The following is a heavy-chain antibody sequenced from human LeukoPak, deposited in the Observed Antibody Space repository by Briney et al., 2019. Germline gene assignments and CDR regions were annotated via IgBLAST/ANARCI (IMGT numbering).Heavy chain of an antibody. CDR3: ASQTTVSTDWFDP. Sequence: ASVKVSCKASGNTFTGYYIHWVRQAPGQGLEWMGWINPNSGGTNYAQKFQGRITMTRDTSISTAYMELTRLRSDDTAVYYCASQTTVSTDWFDPRGQGTLVTVSS. V-gene: IGHV1-2*02. J-gene: IGHJ5*02. D-gene: IGHD4-11*01. CDR1: GNTFTGYY. CDR2: INPNSGGT.